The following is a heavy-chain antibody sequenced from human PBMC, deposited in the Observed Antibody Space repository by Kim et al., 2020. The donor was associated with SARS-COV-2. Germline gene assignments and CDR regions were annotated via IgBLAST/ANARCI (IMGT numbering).Heavy chain of an antibody. Sequence: NYAQRCQGRVTMTRDTAISTAYMELSGLTSDDTAVYYCARGLYDRSGHYPYWGQGTLVTVSS. CDR3: ARGLYDRSGHYPY. V-gene: IGHV1-2*02. J-gene: IGHJ4*02. D-gene: IGHD3-22*01.